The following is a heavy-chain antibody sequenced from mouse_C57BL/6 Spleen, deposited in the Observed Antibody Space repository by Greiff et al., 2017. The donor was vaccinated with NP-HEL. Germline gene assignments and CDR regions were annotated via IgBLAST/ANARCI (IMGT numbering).Heavy chain of an antibody. Sequence: VQLQQPGAELVKPGASVKLSCKASGYTFTSYWMHWVKQRPGQGLEWIGMIHPNSGSTNYNEKFKGKATLTADKSSSTAYMQFSSLTSEDSAIYYCARGTVVSYWYFDVWGTGTTVTVSS. D-gene: IGHD1-1*01. J-gene: IGHJ1*03. CDR1: GYTFTSYW. CDR3: ARGTVVSYWYFDV. V-gene: IGHV1-64*01. CDR2: IHPNSGST.